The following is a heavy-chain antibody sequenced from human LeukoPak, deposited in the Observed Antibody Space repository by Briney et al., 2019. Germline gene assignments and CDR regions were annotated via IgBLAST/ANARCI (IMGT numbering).Heavy chain of an antibody. J-gene: IGHJ6*01. Sequence: GGSLRLSSAASGFTFSGYTMNWVRQAPGKGLEWVSSISSSSDYIYYADSVQGRFTISRDNAKNSLYLQMNSLRAEDTAVYYCARDYSLTDMDVWGQGTTVTVSS. CDR2: ISSSSDYI. CDR1: GFTFSGYT. V-gene: IGHV3-21*01. CDR3: ARDYSLTDMDV. D-gene: IGHD2-15*01.